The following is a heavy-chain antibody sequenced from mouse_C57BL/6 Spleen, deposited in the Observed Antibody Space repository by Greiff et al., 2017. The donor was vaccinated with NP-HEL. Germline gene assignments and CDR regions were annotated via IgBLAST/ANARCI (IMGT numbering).Heavy chain of an antibody. Sequence: VQLQQSGPELVKPGASVKISCKASGYTFTDYYMNWVKQSHGKSLEWIGDINPNNGGTSYNQKFKGKATLTVDKSSSTAYMELRSLTSEDSAVYYCARSSSGYVGDYWGQGTTLTVSS. CDR1: GYTFTDYY. J-gene: IGHJ2*01. CDR3: ARSSSGYVGDY. V-gene: IGHV1-26*01. D-gene: IGHD3-2*02. CDR2: INPNNGGT.